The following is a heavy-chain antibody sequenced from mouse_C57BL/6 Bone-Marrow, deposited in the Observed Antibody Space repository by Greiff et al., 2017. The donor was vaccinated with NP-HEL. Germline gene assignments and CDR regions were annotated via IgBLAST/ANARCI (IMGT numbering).Heavy chain of an antibody. Sequence: QVQLQQSGAELVKPLASVKLSCKASGYAFSSYWMNWVKERPGKGLEWIGQIYPGDGATKYNGKFKGKATLTADKSSSTAYMQVSSLTSEDSAVYFCARGDYGSSRFGYAMDYWGQGTSVTVSS. CDR2: IYPGDGAT. V-gene: IGHV1-80*01. J-gene: IGHJ4*01. CDR3: ARGDYGSSRFGYAMDY. CDR1: GYAFSSYW. D-gene: IGHD1-1*01.